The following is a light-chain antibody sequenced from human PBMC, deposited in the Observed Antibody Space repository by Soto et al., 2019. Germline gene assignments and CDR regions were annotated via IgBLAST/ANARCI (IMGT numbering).Light chain of an antibody. CDR2: DAS. CDR3: QQRSNWRT. Sequence: EIVLTKSPATPSLSPGEKPTLFCTASQSVSSYLAWYQQKPGQAPRLLIYDASNRATGIPARFSGSGSGTDFTLTISSLEPEDFAVYYCQQRSNWRTFGQGTKVDIK. CDR1: QSVSSY. V-gene: IGKV3-11*01. J-gene: IGKJ1*01.